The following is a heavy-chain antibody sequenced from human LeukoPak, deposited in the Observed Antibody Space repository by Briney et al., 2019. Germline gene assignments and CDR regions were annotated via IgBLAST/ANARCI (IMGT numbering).Heavy chain of an antibody. Sequence: ASVKVSCKASGDNFSTYSFSWVRQAPGQGLEWMGGIMPIFDTSNYAQKFQGRVTITAEESTSTAYMELRSLTSEDTAVYYCARDPSKIRGVKAFDYWGQGTLVTVSS. CDR2: IMPIFDTS. J-gene: IGHJ4*02. V-gene: IGHV1-69*13. D-gene: IGHD3-10*01. CDR3: ARDPSKIRGVKAFDY. CDR1: GDNFSTYS.